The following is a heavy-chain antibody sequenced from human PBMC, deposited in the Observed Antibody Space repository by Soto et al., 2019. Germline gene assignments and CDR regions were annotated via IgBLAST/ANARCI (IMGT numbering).Heavy chain of an antibody. CDR2: IYYSGST. V-gene: IGHV4-39*07. J-gene: IGHJ4*02. CDR3: AAERPDIVVVPALGGYYSRGYFDY. Sequence: PSETLSLTCTVSGGSISSSSYYWGWIRQPPGKGLEWIGSIYYSGSTNYNPSLKSRVTISVDTSKNQFSLKLSSVTAADTAVYYCAAERPDIVVVPALGGYYSRGYFDYWGQGTLVTVS. CDR1: GGSISSSSYY. D-gene: IGHD2-2*01.